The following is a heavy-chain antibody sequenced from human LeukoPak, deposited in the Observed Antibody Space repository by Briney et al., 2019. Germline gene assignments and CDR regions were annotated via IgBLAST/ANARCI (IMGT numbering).Heavy chain of an antibody. J-gene: IGHJ4*02. Sequence: MSPETLSLTCAVSGGSISSSNWWSWVRQPPGKGLEWIGEIYHSGSTNYNPSLKSRVTISVDKSKNQFSLKLSSVTAADTAVYYCASRMGSGSYTFDYWGQGTLVTVSS. CDR3: ASRMGSGSYTFDY. CDR1: GGSISSSNW. V-gene: IGHV4-4*03. CDR2: IYHSGST. D-gene: IGHD3-10*01.